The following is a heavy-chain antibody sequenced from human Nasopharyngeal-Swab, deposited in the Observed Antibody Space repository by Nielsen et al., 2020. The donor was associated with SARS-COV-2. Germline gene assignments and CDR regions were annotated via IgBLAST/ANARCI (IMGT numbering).Heavy chain of an antibody. D-gene: IGHD6-19*01. Sequence: GGSLRLSCAASGFTFSSYSMNWVRQAPGKGLEWVSSISSSSSYIYYADPVKGRFTISTDNAKNSLYLQMNSLRAEDTAVYYCARGGWGFDYWGQGTLVTVSS. V-gene: IGHV3-21*01. J-gene: IGHJ4*02. CDR3: ARGGWGFDY. CDR2: ISSSSSYI. CDR1: GFTFSSYS.